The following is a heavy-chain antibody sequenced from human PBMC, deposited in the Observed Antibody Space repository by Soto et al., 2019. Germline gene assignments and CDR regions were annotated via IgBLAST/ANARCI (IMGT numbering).Heavy chain of an antibody. CDR3: VREYTSSLTFDY. CDR2: IYPGDSDT. J-gene: IGHJ4*02. CDR1: GYIFPNYW. D-gene: IGHD2-2*01. V-gene: IGHV5-51*01. Sequence: VESLKIACEGSGYIFPNYWICCFLQMPVKGLEWMGFIYPGDSDTKYNPSFQGQVTISVDKSLRTAYLQWSGLKASDTAMYYCVREYTSSLTFDYWGQGTLVTVSS.